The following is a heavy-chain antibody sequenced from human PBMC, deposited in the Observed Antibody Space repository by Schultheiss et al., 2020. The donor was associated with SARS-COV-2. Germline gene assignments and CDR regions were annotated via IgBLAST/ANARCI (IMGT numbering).Heavy chain of an antibody. D-gene: IGHD3-9*01. Sequence: QTLSLTCTFSGFSLSTSGMCVSWLRQPPGKALEWLARIDWDDDKFYSTSLKTRLTISKDTSKNQVVLTMTNMDPVDTATYYCAREYYDILTGYLGMDVWGQGTTVTVSS. CDR1: GFSLSTSGMC. J-gene: IGHJ6*02. CDR2: IDWDDDK. V-gene: IGHV2-70*16. CDR3: AREYYDILTGYLGMDV.